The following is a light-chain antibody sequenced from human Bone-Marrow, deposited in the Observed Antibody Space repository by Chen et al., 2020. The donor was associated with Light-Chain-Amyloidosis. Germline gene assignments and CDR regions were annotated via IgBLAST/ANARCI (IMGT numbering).Light chain of an antibody. CDR3: QVWDRIRDRPL. CDR1: NIGSTS. J-gene: IGLJ3*02. CDR2: DDS. Sequence: SYVLTQPSSVSVAPGQTATIACGGNNIGSTSVHWYQRTPGQAPLLVVYDDSDRPSGFPERLSGSNSGNTATLTISRVKAVDEADYYCQVWDRIRDRPLFGRGTKLTVL. V-gene: IGLV3-21*02.